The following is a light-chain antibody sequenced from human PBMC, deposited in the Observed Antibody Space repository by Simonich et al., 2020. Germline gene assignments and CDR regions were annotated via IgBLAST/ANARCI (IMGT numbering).Light chain of an antibody. V-gene: IGKV3-11*01. CDR2: DAS. J-gene: IGKJ3*01. CDR1: QSVSSY. CDR3: QQYNNWPLT. Sequence: EIVLTQSPATLSLSPGERATLSCRASQSVSSYLSWYQQKPGQAPRLLIDDASTRATGIPARFSGSGSGTDFTLTISSLEPEDFAVYYCQQYNNWPLTFGPGTKVDIK.